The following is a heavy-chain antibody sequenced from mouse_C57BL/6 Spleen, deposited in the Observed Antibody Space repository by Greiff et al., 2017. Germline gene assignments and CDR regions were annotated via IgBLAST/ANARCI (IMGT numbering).Heavy chain of an antibody. Sequence: QVHVKQSGAELVRPGASVTLSCKASGYTFTDYEMHWVNQTPVQGLEWIGAIDPETGGTAYNQKFKGKAILTADKSSSTAYMELRSLTSEDSAVYYCTRLPLITTVVENYYAMDYWGQGTSVTVSS. J-gene: IGHJ4*01. CDR1: GYTFTDYE. CDR2: IDPETGGT. D-gene: IGHD1-1*01. CDR3: TRLPLITTVVENYYAMDY. V-gene: IGHV1-15*01.